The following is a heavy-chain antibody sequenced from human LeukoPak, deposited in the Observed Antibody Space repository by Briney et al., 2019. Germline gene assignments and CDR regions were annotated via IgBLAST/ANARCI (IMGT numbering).Heavy chain of an antibody. CDR1: GGSISSSSYY. CDR3: ARHDRPIAAAGTEVFDY. CDR2: IYYSGST. J-gene: IGHJ4*02. D-gene: IGHD6-13*01. Sequence: SETLSFTCTVSGGSISSSSYYWGWIRQPPGKGLEWIGSIYYSGSTYYNPSLKSRVTISVDTSKNQFSLKLSSVTAADTAVYYCARHDRPIAAAGTEVFDYWGQGTLVTVSS. V-gene: IGHV4-39*01.